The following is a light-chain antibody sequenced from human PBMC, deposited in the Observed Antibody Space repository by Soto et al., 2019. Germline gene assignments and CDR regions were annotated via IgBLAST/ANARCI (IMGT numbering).Light chain of an antibody. Sequence: DIQMTQSPSSLSASVGDRVTLTCRASQSISTYLNWYQKKPGKAPKLLIHAASSLQSGVPSRFSGSGSGTDFTLTISSLQPEDFATYYCQQSYSTPPDTFGQGIMVEIK. CDR2: AAS. J-gene: IGKJ2*01. CDR3: QQSYSTPPDT. V-gene: IGKV1-39*01. CDR1: QSISTY.